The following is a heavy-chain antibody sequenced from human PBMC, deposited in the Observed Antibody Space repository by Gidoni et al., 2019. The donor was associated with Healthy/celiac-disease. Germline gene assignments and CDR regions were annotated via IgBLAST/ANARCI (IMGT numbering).Heavy chain of an antibody. Sequence: EVQLLESGGGLVQPGGSLRLSCAASGFTFGSYAMSWVRRAPGKGLEWVSAISGSGGSTYYADSVKGRFTISRDNSKNTLYLQMNSLRAEDTAVYYCAKAASGNTVTKRLGAFDIWGQGTMVTVSS. CDR2: ISGSGGST. CDR3: AKAASGNTVTKRLGAFDI. V-gene: IGHV3-23*01. D-gene: IGHD4-17*01. J-gene: IGHJ3*02. CDR1: GFTFGSYA.